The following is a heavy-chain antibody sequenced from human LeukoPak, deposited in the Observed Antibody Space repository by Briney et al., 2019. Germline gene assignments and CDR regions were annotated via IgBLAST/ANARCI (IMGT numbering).Heavy chain of an antibody. CDR3: AKEGIYCSSTSCSKPFDY. Sequence: GRSLRLSCAASGFTFDDYAMHWVRQAPGKGLEWVSGISWNSGSIGYADSVKGRFTISRDNAKNSLYPQMNSLRAEDMALYYCAKEGIYCSSTSCSKPFDYWGQGTLVTVSS. CDR1: GFTFDDYA. CDR2: ISWNSGSI. D-gene: IGHD2-2*01. V-gene: IGHV3-9*03. J-gene: IGHJ4*02.